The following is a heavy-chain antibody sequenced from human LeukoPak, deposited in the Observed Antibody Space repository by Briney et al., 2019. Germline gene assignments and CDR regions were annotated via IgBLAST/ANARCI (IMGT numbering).Heavy chain of an antibody. CDR2: ISSNGGST. V-gene: IGHV3-64*01. J-gene: IGHJ4*02. CDR1: GFTFSNSA. D-gene: IGHD3-22*01. CDR3: ARDLPTYYYDSSGYPSLEPFDY. Sequence: GGSLRLSCAASGFTFSNSAMHWVRQAPGKGLEYVSAISSNGGSTYYAKSVKGRFTISRDNSKNTLYLQMGSLRTDDMAVYYYARDLPTYYYDSSGYPSLEPFDYWGQGTLVTVSS.